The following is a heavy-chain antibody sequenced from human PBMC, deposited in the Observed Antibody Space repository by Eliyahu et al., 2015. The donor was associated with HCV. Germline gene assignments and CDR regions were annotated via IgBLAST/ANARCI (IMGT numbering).Heavy chain of an antibody. J-gene: IGHJ3*02. CDR2: FDPEDGET. CDR1: GYTLTEXS. CDR3: ATDGSETDAFDI. D-gene: IGHD6-19*01. V-gene: IGHV1-24*01. Sequence: QVQLVQSGAEVKKPGASVXVSCKVSGYTLTEXSMHWVRXAPGKGLXWMGGFDPEDGETIYAQKFQGRVTMTEDTSTDTAYMELSSLRSEDTAVYYCATDGSETDAFDIWGQGTMVTVSS.